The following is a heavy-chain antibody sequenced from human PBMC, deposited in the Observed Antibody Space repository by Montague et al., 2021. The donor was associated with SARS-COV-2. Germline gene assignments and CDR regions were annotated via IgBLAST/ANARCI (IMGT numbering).Heavy chain of an antibody. CDR1: DDSITSSTYY. D-gene: IGHD3/OR15-3a*01. Sequence: SETLSLTCAVSDDSITSSTYYWAWIRQPPGQGLEWIGWFYYTGSTYYNPSLKSRVTMSVDTSKNPFSLNLNSVTAADTAVYYCARGRDGFFSPLDFWGQGTLVTVSS. J-gene: IGHJ4*02. CDR2: FYYTGST. CDR3: ARGRDGFFSPLDF. V-gene: IGHV4-39*02.